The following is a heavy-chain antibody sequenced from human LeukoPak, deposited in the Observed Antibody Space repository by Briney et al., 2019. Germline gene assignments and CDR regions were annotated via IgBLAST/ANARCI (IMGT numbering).Heavy chain of an antibody. CDR3: AGGKVTIFGVVTEFDY. CDR1: GGSFSSSSYY. D-gene: IGHD3-3*01. Sequence: PSETLSLTCTVSGGSFSSSSYYWGWIRQPPGKGLEWVGSINYRGSNYHNSSLKSRVTMSVDTSKNQFSLKLSSVTAADTAVYYCAGGKVTIFGVVTEFDYWGQGTLVTVSS. J-gene: IGHJ4*02. CDR2: INYRGSN. V-gene: IGHV4-39*07.